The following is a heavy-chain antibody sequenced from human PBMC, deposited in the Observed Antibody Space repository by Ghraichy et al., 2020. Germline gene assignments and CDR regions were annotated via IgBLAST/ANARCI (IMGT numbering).Heavy chain of an antibody. V-gene: IGHV1-2*02. CDR2: INPNSGGT. J-gene: IGHJ4*02. Sequence: ASVKVSCKGSGYTFTGYYMHWVRQAPGQGLEWMGWINPNSGGTNYAQKFQGRVTMTRDTSISTAYMDLSRLRSDDTAVYYCARGQGADYNFPCDYWGQGTLVTVSS. CDR1: GYTFTGYY. D-gene: IGHD3-3*01. CDR3: ARGQGADYNFPCDY.